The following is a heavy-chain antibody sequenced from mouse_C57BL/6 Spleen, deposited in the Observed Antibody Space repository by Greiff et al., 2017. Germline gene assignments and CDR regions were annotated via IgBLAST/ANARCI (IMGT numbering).Heavy chain of an antibody. CDR3: ARSGGSSGYGCAY. CDR1: GYAFSSSW. Sequence: VQLQQSGPELVKPGASVKISCKASGYAFSSSWMNWVKQRPGKGLEWIGRIYPGDGDTNYNGKFKGKATLTADKSSSTAYMQLSSLTSEDSAVYFCARSGGSSGYGCAYWGQGTLVTVSA. D-gene: IGHD3-2*02. J-gene: IGHJ3*01. V-gene: IGHV1-82*01. CDR2: IYPGDGDT.